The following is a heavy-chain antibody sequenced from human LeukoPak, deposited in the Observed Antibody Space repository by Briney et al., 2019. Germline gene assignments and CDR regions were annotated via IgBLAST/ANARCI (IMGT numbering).Heavy chain of an antibody. CDR1: GYTFASYA. CDR2: INAGNGNT. J-gene: IGHJ4*02. Sequence: ASVKVSCKASGYTFASYAMHWVRQAPGQRLEWMGWINAGNGNTKYSQRFQGRVTITRDTSASTAYMELSSLRSEDTAVYYCARGEDYGDYYYWGQGTLVTVSS. D-gene: IGHD4-17*01. CDR3: ARGEDYGDYYY. V-gene: IGHV1-3*01.